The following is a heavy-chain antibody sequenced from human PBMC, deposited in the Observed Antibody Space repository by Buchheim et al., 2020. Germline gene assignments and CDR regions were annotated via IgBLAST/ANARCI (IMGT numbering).Heavy chain of an antibody. CDR2: IYPGDFDT. V-gene: IGHV5-51*01. CDR1: GYSFTSYW. Sequence: EVRLVQSGAEVKKPGESLKISCEVSGYSFTSYWIGWVRQLPGKGPQWMGIIYPGDFDTRYSPSFQGQVTISVDRSINTAYPQWSSLKASDSAMYYCARRYNWNYWDYWGQGTL. J-gene: IGHJ4*02. D-gene: IGHD1-20*01. CDR3: ARRYNWNYWDY.